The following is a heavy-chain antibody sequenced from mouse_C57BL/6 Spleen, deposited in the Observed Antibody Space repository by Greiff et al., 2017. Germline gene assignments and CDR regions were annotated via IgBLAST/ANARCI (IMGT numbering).Heavy chain of an antibody. CDR2: INPGSGGT. J-gene: IGHJ2*01. V-gene: IGHV1-54*01. D-gene: IGHD1-1*01. Sequence: QVQLQQSGAELVRPGTSVKVSCKASGYAFTNYLIEWVKQRPGQGLAWIGVINPGSGGTNYNEKFKGKATLTADKSSSTAYMQLSSLTSEDSAVYFCARREFITTVVASYYFDYWGQGTTLTVSS. CDR3: ARREFITTVVASYYFDY. CDR1: GYAFTNYL.